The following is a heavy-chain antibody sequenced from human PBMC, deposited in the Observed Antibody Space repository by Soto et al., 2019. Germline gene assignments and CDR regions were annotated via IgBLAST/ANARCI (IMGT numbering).Heavy chain of an antibody. J-gene: IGHJ4*02. V-gene: IGHV3-74*01. Sequence: EVQLVESGGGLVQPGGSLRLSCAASGFTFSSYWMHWVRQAPGKGLVWGSRINPDESSSTYADSVKGRFTISRDNAKYTLYLQMNSLRAEDTAVYYCARRGPVSGLAYWGQGTLVTVSS. D-gene: IGHD1-26*01. CDR1: GFTFSSYW. CDR2: INPDESSS. CDR3: ARRGPVSGLAY.